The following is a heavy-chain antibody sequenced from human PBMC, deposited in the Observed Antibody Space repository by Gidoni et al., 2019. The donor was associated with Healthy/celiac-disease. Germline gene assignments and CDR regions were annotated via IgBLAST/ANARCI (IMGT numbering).Heavy chain of an antibody. CDR2: IYYSGST. CDR3: ATYGGSITIFGVRNWFDP. J-gene: IGHJ5*02. D-gene: IGHD3-3*01. CDR1: GGSIRCGGYS. V-gene: IGHV4-31*03. Sequence: QVQLQESGPGLVKPSQTLSPTCTVPGGSIRCGGYSWSWIRQHPGTGLEWIGYIYYSGSTYYNPSLKSRVTISVDTSKNQFSLKLSSVTAADTAVYYCATYGGSITIFGVRNWFDPWGQGTLVTVSS.